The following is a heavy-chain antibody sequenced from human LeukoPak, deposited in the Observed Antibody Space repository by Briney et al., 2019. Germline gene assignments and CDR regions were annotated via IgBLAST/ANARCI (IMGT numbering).Heavy chain of an antibody. CDR2: MYYSGST. CDR3: ARGLWFGEGYYYYMDV. Sequence: SETLSLTCTVSGGSISSSSYYWGWIRQPPGKGLEYIGYMYYSGSTNYNPSLKSRVTISVDTSKNQFSLKLSSVTAADTAVYYCARGLWFGEGYYYYMDVWGKGTTVTVSS. J-gene: IGHJ6*03. V-gene: IGHV4-61*05. D-gene: IGHD3-10*01. CDR1: GGSISSSSYY.